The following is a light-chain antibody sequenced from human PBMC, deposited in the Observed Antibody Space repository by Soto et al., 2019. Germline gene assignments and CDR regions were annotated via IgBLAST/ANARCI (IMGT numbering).Light chain of an antibody. CDR1: SSDIGDYDL. J-gene: IGLJ1*01. Sequence: QSVLTQPASVSGSPGQSITISCTGTSSDIGDYDLVSWYQQHPGKAPKLIIYEVSKRPSGFSPRFSGSKSGNTASLTISGLQAEDEADYYCCSYAGSSDVFGPGTKATVL. CDR3: CSYAGSSDV. CDR2: EVS. V-gene: IGLV2-23*02.